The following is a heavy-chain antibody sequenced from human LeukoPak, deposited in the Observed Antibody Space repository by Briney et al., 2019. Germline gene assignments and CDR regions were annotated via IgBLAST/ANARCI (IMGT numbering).Heavy chain of an antibody. D-gene: IGHD6-6*01. CDR3: ANSYSSSSAFYFDY. V-gene: IGHV3-23*01. CDR1: GLIFNTYS. J-gene: IGHJ4*02. Sequence: GGSLRLSCAASGLIFNTYSMNWVRQTPGKGLEWVSSISDSGSNTYYADSVTGRFTISRDNSKNTVYLQLNSLRAEDTAIYYCANSYSSSSAFYFDYWGQGTLVTVSS. CDR2: ISDSGSNT.